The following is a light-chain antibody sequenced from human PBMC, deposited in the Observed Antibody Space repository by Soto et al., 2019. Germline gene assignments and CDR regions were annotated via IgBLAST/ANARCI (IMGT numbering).Light chain of an antibody. V-gene: IGKV1-5*01. CDR3: QQRSNWPPALT. Sequence: IQMNQSPSTLPASVGDRVTITCRASQSISSWLAWYQQKPGKAPKVLMYDASSLQSGVPPRFSGSGSGTDFTLTISSLEPEDFAVYYGQQRSNWPPALTFGGGTKV. CDR2: DAS. J-gene: IGKJ4*01. CDR1: QSISSW.